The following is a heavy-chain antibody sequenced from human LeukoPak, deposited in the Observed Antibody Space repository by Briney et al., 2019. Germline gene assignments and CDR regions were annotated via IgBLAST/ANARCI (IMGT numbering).Heavy chain of an antibody. CDR2: IYYSGST. D-gene: IGHD3-10*01. V-gene: IGHV4-39*01. J-gene: IGHJ4*02. CDR3: ARQMPYYYGSGSYCFDY. Sequence: SETLSLTCTVSGGSISSSSYYWGWIRQPPGKGLEWIGSIYYSGSTYYNPSLKSRVTISVDTSKNQFSLKLSSVTAADTAVYYCARQMPYYYGSGSYCFDYWGQGTLVTVSS. CDR1: GGSISSSSYY.